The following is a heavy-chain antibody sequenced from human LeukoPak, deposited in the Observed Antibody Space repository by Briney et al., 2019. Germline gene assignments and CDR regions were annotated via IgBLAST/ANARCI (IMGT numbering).Heavy chain of an antibody. D-gene: IGHD1-26*01. V-gene: IGHV4-34*01. Sequence: SEPLSLTCAVYGGSFSGYHWSWIRQPPGKGLEWIGEINHSGSTNYNPSLKSRVTISVGTSKNQFSLKLSSVTAADTAVYYCARVGYYYYYYGMDVWGQGTTVTVSS. CDR1: GGSFSGYH. CDR3: ARVGYYYYYYGMDV. CDR2: INHSGST. J-gene: IGHJ6*02.